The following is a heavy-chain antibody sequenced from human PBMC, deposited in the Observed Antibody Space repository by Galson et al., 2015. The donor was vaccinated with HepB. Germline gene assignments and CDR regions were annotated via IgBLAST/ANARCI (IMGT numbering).Heavy chain of an antibody. CDR3: STPMPNTLARLSAEN. J-gene: IGHJ4*02. Sequence: SLRLSCAGSGFRFGDYAMSWFRQAPGKGLEWVGFIRSKTYGGTTDYAASVKGRFTFSRDDSKSIAFLQMNSLKIEDTAVYYCSTPMPNTLARLSAENWGQGALVTVSS. D-gene: IGHD2-2*01. V-gene: IGHV3-49*03. CDR1: GFRFGDYA. CDR2: IRSKTYGGTT.